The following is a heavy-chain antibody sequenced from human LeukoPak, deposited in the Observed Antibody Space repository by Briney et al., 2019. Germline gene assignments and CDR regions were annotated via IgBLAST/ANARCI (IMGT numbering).Heavy chain of an antibody. CDR2: IWYDGSNK. CDR3: ARDLSMGYYYYGMDV. D-gene: IGHD4/OR15-4a*01. V-gene: IGHV3-33*01. CDR1: GISFSSYG. Sequence: SGGSLRLSCAASGISFSSYGMHWVRQAPGKGLEWVAVIWYDGSNKYYADSVKGRFTISRDNSKNTLYLQMNSLRAEDTAVYYCARDLSMGYYYYGMDVWGQGTTVTVSS. J-gene: IGHJ6*02.